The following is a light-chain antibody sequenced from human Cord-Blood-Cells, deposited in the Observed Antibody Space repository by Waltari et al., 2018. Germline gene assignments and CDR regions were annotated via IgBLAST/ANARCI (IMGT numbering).Light chain of an antibody. V-gene: IGKV1-5*01. J-gene: IGKJ2*01. Sequence: DIQMTQYPSTLSASVGARVTITCGASRSISSWLAWYQQKPGKAPKLLIYDASGLESGVPSRFSGSGCGIECTLLISSLQPDDFATYYCQQYNSYSYTFGQGTKLEIK. CDR2: DAS. CDR1: RSISSW. CDR3: QQYNSYSYT.